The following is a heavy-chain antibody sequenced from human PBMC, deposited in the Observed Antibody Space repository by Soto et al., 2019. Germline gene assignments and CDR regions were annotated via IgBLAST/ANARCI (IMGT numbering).Heavy chain of an antibody. CDR3: ARDMDYYYGWGTGNGHGV. V-gene: IGHV1-2*02. CDR2: INVNSGDI. CDR1: GYTFTAYC. Sequence: QVQLVQSGAEVKKPGASVRVSCKASGYTFTAYCVQWVRQAPGQGLQWMGWINVNSGDIKYAQAFQGRVTLTRDTSISTVYMELTRLTPDDTAVYYGARDMDYYYGWGTGNGHGVWGQGTTVTV. J-gene: IGHJ6*02. D-gene: IGHD3-10*01.